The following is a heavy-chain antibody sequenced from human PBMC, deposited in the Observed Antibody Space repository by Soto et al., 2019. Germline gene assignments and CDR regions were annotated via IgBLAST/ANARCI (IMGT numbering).Heavy chain of an antibody. J-gene: IGHJ5*02. CDR1: GGSISSYY. D-gene: IGHD6-13*01. CDR2: MYISGNT. Sequence: QVQLQESGPGLVKPSETLSLTCTVSGGSISSYYWSWIRQPAGKGLEWIGRMYISGNTNYNPSLKSRVTMSVDTSKNQLSLKVSSVTAADTAVYYCARDREAAGPSNWFDPWGQGTLVTVSS. V-gene: IGHV4-4*07. CDR3: ARDREAAGPSNWFDP.